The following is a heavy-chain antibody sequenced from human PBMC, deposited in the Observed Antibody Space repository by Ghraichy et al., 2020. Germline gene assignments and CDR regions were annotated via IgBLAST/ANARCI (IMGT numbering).Heavy chain of an antibody. CDR1: GGSFSGSN. Sequence: SETLSLTCALSGGSFSGSNCSWIRQPPGQELEWIGEINDSGSTKINPSLKTRITLSLDTSKNQFSLKVFSVTAADTAVYYCARGHNYMDVWGNGTSVTVSS. CDR2: INDSGST. V-gene: IGHV4-34*01. CDR3: ARGHNYMDV. J-gene: IGHJ6*03.